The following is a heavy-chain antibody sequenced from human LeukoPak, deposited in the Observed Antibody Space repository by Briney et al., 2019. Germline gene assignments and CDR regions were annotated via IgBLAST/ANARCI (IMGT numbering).Heavy chain of an antibody. J-gene: IGHJ4*02. V-gene: IGHV4-30-4*01. CDR3: ARTLYSSGWYVY. CDR2: IYYSGST. CDR1: GGSISSGDYY. D-gene: IGHD6-19*01. Sequence: PSETLSLTCTVSGGSISSGDYYWSWIRQPPGKGLEWIGYIYYSGSTYYNPFLKSRVTISVDTSKNQFSLKLSSVTAADTAVYYCARTLYSSGWYVYWGQGTLVTVSS.